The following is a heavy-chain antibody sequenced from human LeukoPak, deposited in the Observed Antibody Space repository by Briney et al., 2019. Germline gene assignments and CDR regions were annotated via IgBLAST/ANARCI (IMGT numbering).Heavy chain of an antibody. D-gene: IGHD3-9*01. V-gene: IGHV3-30-3*01. CDR1: GFTFSIHN. CDR2: ISYDGNKK. Sequence: QPGGSLRLSCAASGFTFSIHNMHWVRQAPGKGLEWVAVISYDGNKKYYADSVKGRSTISRDNSKNALYLQMNSLRAEDTAVYYCARGQSHPTDWYLKGESLQHWGQGTLVTVSS. CDR3: ARGQSHPTDWYLKGESLQH. J-gene: IGHJ1*01.